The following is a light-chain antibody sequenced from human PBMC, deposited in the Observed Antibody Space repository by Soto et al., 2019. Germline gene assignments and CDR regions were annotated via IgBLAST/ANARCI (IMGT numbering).Light chain of an antibody. Sequence: QSVLTQPPSVSGAPGQRVTISCTGSSSNIGAGYDVHWYQQFLGTAPKLLIYGNSNRPSGVPDRFSGSKSGTSASLAITGLQAEDEADYYCQSYDSSRSGVFGSGTKVTVL. V-gene: IGLV1-40*01. CDR2: GNS. CDR3: QSYDSSRSGV. J-gene: IGLJ1*01. CDR1: SSNIGAGYD.